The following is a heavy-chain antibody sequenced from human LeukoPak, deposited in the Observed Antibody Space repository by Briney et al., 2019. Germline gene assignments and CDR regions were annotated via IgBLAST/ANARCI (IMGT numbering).Heavy chain of an antibody. V-gene: IGHV3-23*01. J-gene: IGHJ3*02. CDR2: ISGRDGYT. CDR1: GFTFSTYA. Sequence: GGSLRLSCAASGFTFSTYAMSWVRQAPGKGLEWVSIISGRDGYTHYADAVRGRSTISRDNSKNTLYLQMNSLRAEDTAVYYCAKDQLTGGYNYGYGTFDILGQGTMVTVSS. D-gene: IGHD5-18*01. CDR3: AKDQLTGGYNYGYGTFDI.